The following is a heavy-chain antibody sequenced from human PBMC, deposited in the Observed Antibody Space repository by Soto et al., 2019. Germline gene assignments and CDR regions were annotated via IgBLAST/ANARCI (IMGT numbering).Heavy chain of an antibody. D-gene: IGHD4-4*01. CDR1: GFSLGDYA. Sequence: GGSLSLSCRASGFSLGDYAMSWFRQIPGKGLEWVGFIRSNTYGGTTEYAASVKGRFTISRDESESIAYLQMNSLKTEDTAVYYCTREGDFSINYWGQGTLVTVSS. CDR2: IRSNTYGGTT. V-gene: IGHV3-49*03. CDR3: TREGDFSINY. J-gene: IGHJ4*02.